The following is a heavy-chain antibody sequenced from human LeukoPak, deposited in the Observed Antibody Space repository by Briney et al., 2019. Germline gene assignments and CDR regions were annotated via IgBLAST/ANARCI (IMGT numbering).Heavy chain of an antibody. CDR1: GFTFSSYS. Sequence: PGGSLRLSCAASGFTFSSYSMHWVRQAPGKGLEWVAVIWYDGSNKYYADSVKGRFTISRDNSKNTLYLQMNSLRAEDTAVYYCARGAYDILTGYHSEGYFDYWGQGTLVTVSS. CDR2: IWYDGSNK. D-gene: IGHD3-9*01. J-gene: IGHJ4*02. V-gene: IGHV3-33*01. CDR3: ARGAYDILTGYHSEGYFDY.